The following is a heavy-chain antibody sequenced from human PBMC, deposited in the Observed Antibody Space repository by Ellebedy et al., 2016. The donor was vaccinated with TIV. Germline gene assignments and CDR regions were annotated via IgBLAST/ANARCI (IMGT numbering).Heavy chain of an antibody. CDR1: GFTFSDYS. D-gene: IGHD6-19*01. CDR3: ASGYSGGWYGIDY. Sequence: GESLKISXAASGFTFSDYSMDWVRQAPGKGLEWVSYITGDSSIISYADSVKGRFTISRDNAKHSLYLQMNSLKDEDTAVYYCASGYSGGWYGIDYWGQGTLVTVSS. V-gene: IGHV3-48*02. CDR2: ITGDSSII. J-gene: IGHJ4*02.